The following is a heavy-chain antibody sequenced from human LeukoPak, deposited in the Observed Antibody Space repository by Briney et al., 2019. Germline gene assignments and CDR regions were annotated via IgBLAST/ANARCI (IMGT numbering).Heavy chain of an antibody. CDR2: ISYDGSNK. CDR1: GLTFSSYA. J-gene: IGHJ4*02. Sequence: PGGSLRLSCAASGLTFSSYAMHWVRQAPGKGLEWVAVISYDGSNKYYADSVKGRFTISRDNSKNTLYLQMNSLRAEDTAVYYCARDDPSSGSFDFDYWGQGTLVTVSS. CDR3: ARDDPSSGSFDFDY. V-gene: IGHV3-30-3*01. D-gene: IGHD1-26*01.